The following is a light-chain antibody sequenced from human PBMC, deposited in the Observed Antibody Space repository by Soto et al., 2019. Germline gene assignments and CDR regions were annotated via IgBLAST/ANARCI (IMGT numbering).Light chain of an antibody. CDR1: SSDVGGYNF. J-gene: IGLJ1*01. Sequence: QSVLTQPASVSGSPRQSITISCTGTSSDVGGYNFVSWYQQHPGKAPKLMIYEVTSRPSGVSNRFSGSKSGNTASLTISGLQAEDEADYYCNSYTTSSTLVFGTGTKLTVL. CDR3: NSYTTSSTLV. CDR2: EVT. V-gene: IGLV2-14*03.